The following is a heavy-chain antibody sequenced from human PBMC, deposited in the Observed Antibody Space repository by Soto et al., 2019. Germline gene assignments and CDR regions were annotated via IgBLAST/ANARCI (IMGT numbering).Heavy chain of an antibody. J-gene: IGHJ6*02. D-gene: IGHD3-10*01. CDR3: SRYGSGSYYMEDSPPTEYGMDV. CDR1: GFIFSNHW. CDR2: INNPGSTT. V-gene: IGHV3-74*01. Sequence: EEQLVESGGGLVQPGDSLRLSCAASGFIFSNHWIHWVRRAPGKGRVWVSRINNPGSTTDYADSVKGRFTISRDNAKNTVYLQMNSLRVEDTDVYDCSRYGSGSYYMEDSPPTEYGMDVWGQWTTVIVSS.